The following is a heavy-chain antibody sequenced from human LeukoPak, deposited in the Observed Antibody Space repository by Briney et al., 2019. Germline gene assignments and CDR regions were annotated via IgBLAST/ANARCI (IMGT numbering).Heavy chain of an antibody. Sequence: GASLRPSCAASGFTFSSHWMTWVRQAPGKGLEWVANIKPDGSEKYYLDSVNGRFTNSRDNPNTILYLQMNSLRGEDTAVYYCARSRIDYWGQGTLVSVSS. V-gene: IGHV3-7*05. J-gene: IGHJ4*02. CDR3: ARSRIDY. CDR2: IKPDGSEK. CDR1: GFTFSSHW.